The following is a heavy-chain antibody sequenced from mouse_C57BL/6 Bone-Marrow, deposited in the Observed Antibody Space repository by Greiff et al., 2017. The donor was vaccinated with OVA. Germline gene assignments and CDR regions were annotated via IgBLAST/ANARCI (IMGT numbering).Heavy chain of an antibody. CDR2: ISSGSITI. Sequence: EVQLFYSGLVLLNPVFSLKLSFSSSLFTFSAYLIHFFLQSPDKGLEWVAYISSGSITIYYADTVKGRFTISRDNAKNTLFLQMTSLRSEDTAMYYCARRYYGSSMDYWGQGTSVTVSS. CDR1: LFTFSAYL. D-gene: IGHD1-1*01. J-gene: IGHJ4*01. CDR3: ARRYYGSSMDY. V-gene: IGHV5-17*01.